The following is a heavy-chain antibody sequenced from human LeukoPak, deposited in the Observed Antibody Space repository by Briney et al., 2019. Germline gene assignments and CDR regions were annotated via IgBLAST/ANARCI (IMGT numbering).Heavy chain of an antibody. V-gene: IGHV3-48*03. D-gene: IGHD3-10*01. CDR3: AREQTFGEFDS. CDR1: GSTFSGYE. Sequence: GGSLRLSCAASGSTFSGYEMNWVRQAPGKGLEWLSYTSSGGETIYYTDSVRGRFTTSRDNAKNSLFLQMNSLRAEDTAVYYCAREQTFGEFDSWGQGTLVTVSS. CDR2: TSSGGETI. J-gene: IGHJ4*02.